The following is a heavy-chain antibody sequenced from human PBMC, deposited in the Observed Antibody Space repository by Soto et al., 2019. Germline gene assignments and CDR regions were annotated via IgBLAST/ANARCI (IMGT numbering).Heavy chain of an antibody. CDR1: GGSISSYY. D-gene: IGHD2-15*01. V-gene: IGHV4-59*08. CDR2: IYYSGST. J-gene: IGHJ5*02. CDR3: ARHGGGFSGGSCPHPAISWFDP. Sequence: SETLSLTCTVSGGSISSYYWSWIRQPPGKGLEWIGYIYYSGSTNYSPSLKSRVTISVDTSKNQFSLKLSSVTAADTAVYYCARHGGGFSGGSCPHPAISWFDPWGQGTLVPVSS.